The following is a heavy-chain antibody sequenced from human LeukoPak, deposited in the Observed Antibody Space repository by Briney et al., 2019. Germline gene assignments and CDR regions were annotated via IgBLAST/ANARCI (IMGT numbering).Heavy chain of an antibody. V-gene: IGHV3-23*01. CDR1: GFTFSSYA. D-gene: IGHD6-13*01. CDR3: AKDLPGSRYYYYGMDV. Sequence: GGSLRLSCAASGFTFSSYAMSWVRRAPGKGLEWVSAISGSGGSTYYADSVKGRFTISRDNSKNTLYLQMNSLRAEDTAVYYCAKDLPGSRYYYYGMDVWGQGTTVTVSS. CDR2: ISGSGGST. J-gene: IGHJ6*02.